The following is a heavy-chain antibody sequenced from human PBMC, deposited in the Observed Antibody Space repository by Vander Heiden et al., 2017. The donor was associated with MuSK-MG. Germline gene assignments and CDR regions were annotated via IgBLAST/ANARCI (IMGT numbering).Heavy chain of an antibody. V-gene: IGHV4-59*01. CDR1: GGPISSSY. J-gene: IGHJ3*02. CDR2: IYYSGRT. Sequence: QVQLQESGPGLVKPSETLSLTCTVSGGPISSSYWSWIRQPPGKGLEGIGYIYYSGRTKYKPSLKSRGTISIDTSKDQVSLKVSSVTAADTAVYYCGRPNDADAFDIWGQGTMVAGSS. CDR3: GRPNDADAFDI.